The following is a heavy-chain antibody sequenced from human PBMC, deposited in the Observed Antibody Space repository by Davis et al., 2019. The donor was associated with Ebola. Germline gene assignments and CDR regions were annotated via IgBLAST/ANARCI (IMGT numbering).Heavy chain of an antibody. CDR3: ASRVVPAAMKRFGGDDYYYYYGMDV. D-gene: IGHD2-2*01. J-gene: IGHJ6*04. V-gene: IGHV1-69*13. CDR1: GGAFISYA. CDR2: IIAIFGTA. Sequence: SSVKVSCKASGGAFISYAISWVRQPRGQGLEWMGGIIAIFGTANYAQKFQGRVTITADESTSTAYMELSSLRSEDTAVYYCASRVVPAAMKRFGGDDYYYYYGMDVWGKGTTVTVSS.